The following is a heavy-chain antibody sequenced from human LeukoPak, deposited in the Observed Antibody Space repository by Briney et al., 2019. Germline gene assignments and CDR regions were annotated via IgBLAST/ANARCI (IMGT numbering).Heavy chain of an antibody. V-gene: IGHV3-30-3*01. CDR3: ARGGVTNHDY. Sequence: GGSLRLSCAASGFTFSSSAMHWVRQAPDKGLEWVAVISYDGSNKYYADSVKGRFTISRDNAKNSLYLQMNSLRAEDTAVYYCARGGVTNHDYWGQGTLVTVSS. D-gene: IGHD4-11*01. CDR2: ISYDGSNK. CDR1: GFTFSSSA. J-gene: IGHJ4*02.